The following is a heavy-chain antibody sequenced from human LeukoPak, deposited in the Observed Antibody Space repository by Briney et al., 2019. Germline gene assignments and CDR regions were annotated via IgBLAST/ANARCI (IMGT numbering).Heavy chain of an antibody. D-gene: IGHD2-8*01. CDR3: AGNTNVLGDVNWFDT. V-gene: IGHV4-59*01. Sequence: SETLSLTCAVSGASISNYYWNWIRQPPGKGLGWIGFIYNGGNTKYNPSLRGRVTISLETSKNQFSLNLNSVNPADTAVYYCAGNTNVLGDVNWFDTWGQGTLVTVSS. CDR1: GASISNYY. J-gene: IGHJ5*02. CDR2: IYNGGNT.